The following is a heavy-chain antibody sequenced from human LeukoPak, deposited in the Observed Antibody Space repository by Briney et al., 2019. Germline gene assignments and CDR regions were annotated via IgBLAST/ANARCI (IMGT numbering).Heavy chain of an antibody. CDR1: GYTFTNYA. CDR2: INTGNGNT. CDR3: ARSRQGYSSSFP. J-gene: IGHJ5*02. V-gene: IGHV1-3*03. Sequence: ASVKVSCKASGYTFTNYAMHWVRQAPGQRLEWMGWINTGNGNTKYSQEFQGRVTITRDTSANTVYMELSSLRSEDTAVYYCARSRQGYSSSFPWGQGTLVTVSS. D-gene: IGHD6-13*01.